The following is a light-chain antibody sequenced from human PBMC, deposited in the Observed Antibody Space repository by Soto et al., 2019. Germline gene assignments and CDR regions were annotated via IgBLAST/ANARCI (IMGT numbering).Light chain of an antibody. J-gene: IGLJ2*01. Sequence: QSALTQPASVSGSPGQSITISCTGSSSDVGGQNSVSWYQQHPGKAPKLMIYDGDNRPSGVSYRFSGSKSGNTASLTISGLQAEDEADYYCSSYTSGSTLVVFGGGIKLTVL. CDR2: DGD. CDR3: SSYTSGSTLVV. V-gene: IGLV2-14*03. CDR1: SSDVGGQNS.